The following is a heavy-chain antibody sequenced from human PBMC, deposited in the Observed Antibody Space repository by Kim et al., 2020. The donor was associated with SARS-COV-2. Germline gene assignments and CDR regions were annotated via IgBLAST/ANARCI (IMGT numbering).Heavy chain of an antibody. D-gene: IGHD6-13*01. CDR2: ISAYNGNT. CDR1: GYTFTSYG. Sequence: ASVKVSCKASGYTFTSYGISWVRQAPGQGLEWMGWISAYNGNTNYAQKLQGRVTMTTDTSTSTAYMELRSLRSDDTAVYYCARDMNSLAAAGTGMDVWGQGTMVTVSS. V-gene: IGHV1-18*04. CDR3: ARDMNSLAAAGTGMDV. J-gene: IGHJ6*02.